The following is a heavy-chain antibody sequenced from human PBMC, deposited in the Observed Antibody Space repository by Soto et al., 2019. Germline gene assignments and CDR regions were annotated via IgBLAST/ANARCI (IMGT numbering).Heavy chain of an antibody. D-gene: IGHD2-2*01. CDR1: VCTFSSYA. J-gene: IGHJ6*02. Sequence: GASVKVSCKASVCTFSSYAISWVRQAPGQGLEWMGGIIPIFGTANYAQKFQGRVTITADESTSTAYMELSSLRSEDTAVYYCARASASRGSLYYYGMDVWGQGTTVTVSS. CDR2: IIPIFGTA. CDR3: ARASASRGSLYYYGMDV. V-gene: IGHV1-69*13.